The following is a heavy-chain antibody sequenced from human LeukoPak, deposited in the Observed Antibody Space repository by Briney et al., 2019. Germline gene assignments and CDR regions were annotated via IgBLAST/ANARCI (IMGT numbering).Heavy chain of an antibody. D-gene: IGHD3-10*01. CDR2: IYTSGST. CDR1: GGSIGSDTCY. Sequence: SETLSLTCTVSGGSIGSDTCYWSWIRQPAGKGLEWIGRIYTSGSTNYNPSLKSRVTMSVDTSKNQFSLKLSSVTAADTAVYYCARDMYYYGSGNYRFDYWGQGTMVTVSS. J-gene: IGHJ3*01. CDR3: ARDMYYYGSGNYRFDY. V-gene: IGHV4-61*02.